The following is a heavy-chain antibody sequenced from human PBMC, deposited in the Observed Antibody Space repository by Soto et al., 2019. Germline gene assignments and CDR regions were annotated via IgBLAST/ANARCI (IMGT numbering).Heavy chain of an antibody. CDR2: IYWNDDS. J-gene: IGHJ4*02. D-gene: IGHD2-21*02. CDR1: GFPLSSSGVG. V-gene: IGHV2-5*04. CDR3: VNRAYFGPDCYSPFDF. Sequence: QITLKESGPTLVKPTQTLTVTCTFSGFPLSSSGVGVGWVRQPPGKALEWLAVIYWNDDSRYNPSLRTRLSITKDSSKAQVVPTMSTMGPVEAGTYCCVNRAYFGPDCYSPFDFRGQGPPVTVSS.